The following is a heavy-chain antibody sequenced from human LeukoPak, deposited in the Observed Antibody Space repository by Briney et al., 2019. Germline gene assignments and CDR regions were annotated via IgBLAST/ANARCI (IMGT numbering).Heavy chain of an antibody. D-gene: IGHD2-15*01. CDR2: INPSGGST. V-gene: IGHV1-46*01. CDR3: ARDVDCSGGSCYFAFDI. Sequence: ASMKVSCKASGYTFTSYYMHWVRQAPGQGLEWMGIINPSGGSTSYAQKFQGRVTMTRDTSTSTVYMELSSLRSEDTAVYYCARDVDCSGGSCYFAFDIWGQGTMVTVSS. J-gene: IGHJ3*02. CDR1: GYTFTSYY.